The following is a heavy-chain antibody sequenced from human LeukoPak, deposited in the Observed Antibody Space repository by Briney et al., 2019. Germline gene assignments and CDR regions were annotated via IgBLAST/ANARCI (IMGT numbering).Heavy chain of an antibody. CDR3: ARVRGAGYYGSGLDY. Sequence: GGSLRLSCAASGFTFSSYEMNWVRQAPGKGLEWVSYISSSGSTIYYADSVKGRFTISRDNAKSSLYLQMNSLRAEDTAVYYCARVRGAGYYGSGLDYWGQGTLVTVSS. CDR1: GFTFSSYE. J-gene: IGHJ4*02. CDR2: ISSSGSTI. V-gene: IGHV3-48*03. D-gene: IGHD3-10*01.